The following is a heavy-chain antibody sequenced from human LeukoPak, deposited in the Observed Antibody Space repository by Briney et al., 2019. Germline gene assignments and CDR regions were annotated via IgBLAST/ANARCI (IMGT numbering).Heavy chain of an antibody. CDR3: ATRPYYDGSGSYWLY. Sequence: GESLKISCKGSGYSFTSYWIGWVRQMPGKGLEWMGIIHPADSDTRYSTSFQGQVTISADKSIGTTYLQWSSLKASDTAMYYCATRPYYDGSGSYWLYWGQGTLVTVSS. V-gene: IGHV5-51*01. J-gene: IGHJ4*02. CDR1: GYSFTSYW. CDR2: IHPADSDT. D-gene: IGHD3-22*01.